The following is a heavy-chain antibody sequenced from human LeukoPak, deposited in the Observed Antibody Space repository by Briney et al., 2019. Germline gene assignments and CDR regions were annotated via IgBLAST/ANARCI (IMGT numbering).Heavy chain of an antibody. D-gene: IGHD3-22*01. V-gene: IGHV3-23*01. Sequence: AGGSLRFSCAASGFTFSSYAMSWVRQAPGKGLEWVSAISGSGGSTYYADSVKGRFTISRDNSKNTLYLQMNSLRAEDTAVYYCAKDSGATMIVVVIGGMDVWGQGTTVTVSS. J-gene: IGHJ6*02. CDR3: AKDSGATMIVVVIGGMDV. CDR2: ISGSGGST. CDR1: GFTFSSYA.